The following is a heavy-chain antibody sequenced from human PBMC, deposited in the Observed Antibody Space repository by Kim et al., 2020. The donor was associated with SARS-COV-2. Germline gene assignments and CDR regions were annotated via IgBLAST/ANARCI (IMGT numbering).Heavy chain of an antibody. CDR3: ARGGVDSSGWDNWFDP. CDR2: IIPIFGTA. CDR1: GGTFSSYA. J-gene: IGHJ5*02. V-gene: IGHV1-69*13. D-gene: IGHD6-19*01. Sequence: SVKVSCKASGGTFSSYAISWVRQAPGQGLEWMGGIIPIFGTANYAQKFQGRVTITADESTSTAYMELSSLRSEDTAVYYCARGGVDSSGWDNWFDPWGQGTLVTVSS.